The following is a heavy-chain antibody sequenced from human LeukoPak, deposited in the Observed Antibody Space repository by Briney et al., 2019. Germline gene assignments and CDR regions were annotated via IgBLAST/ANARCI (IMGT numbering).Heavy chain of an antibody. V-gene: IGHV4-34*01. J-gene: IGHJ4*02. Sequence: SETLSLPCAVYGGSFSGYYSSWIRKPPGKGLEWIGEINQSGNTHYNPSLRSRVTISVDTSTVQFSLKLSSVTAADTAVYYCARGLYSSSPMSDYWGQGTLVTVSS. CDR3: ARGLYSSSPMSDY. CDR1: GGSFSGYY. D-gene: IGHD6-6*01. CDR2: INQSGNT.